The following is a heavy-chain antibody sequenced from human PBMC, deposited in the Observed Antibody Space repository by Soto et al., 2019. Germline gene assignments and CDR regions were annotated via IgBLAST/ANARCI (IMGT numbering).Heavy chain of an antibody. CDR2: IIPIFGTA. D-gene: IGHD6-6*01. CDR1: GFTFSSYA. J-gene: IGHJ6*02. V-gene: IGHV1-69*01. Sequence: VQLLESGGGLVQPGGSLRLSCAASGFTFSSYAISWVRQAPGQGLEWMGGIIPIFGTANYAQKFQGRVTITADESTSTAYMELSSLRSEDTAVYYCARSRRYSSSFGMDVWGQGTTVTVSS. CDR3: ARSRRYSSSFGMDV.